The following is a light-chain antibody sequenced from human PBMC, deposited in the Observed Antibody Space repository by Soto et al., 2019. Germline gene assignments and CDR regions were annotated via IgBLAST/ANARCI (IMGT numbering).Light chain of an antibody. Sequence: QSALTQPASVSGSPGQSITISCAGTMRDVGAYNLVSWYQQHPGRAPQLIIYEVRNRPSGVSNRFSGSKSGNTASLTISGLQAEDEADYYCSSYTSSSTRVFGGGTKLTVL. J-gene: IGLJ3*02. CDR3: SSYTSSSTRV. CDR1: MRDVGAYNL. CDR2: EVR. V-gene: IGLV2-14*01.